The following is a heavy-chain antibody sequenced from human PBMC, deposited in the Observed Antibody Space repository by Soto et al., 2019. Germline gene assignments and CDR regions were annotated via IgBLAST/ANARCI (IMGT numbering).Heavy chain of an antibody. CDR2: ISYDGSNK. CDR3: ARDGNTYYYDRQDY. Sequence: QVQLVESGGGVVQPGRSLRLSCAASGFTFSTYAMNWVRQAPGKGLEWVALISYDGSNKYYADSVKGRFTISRDNSKNSLYLQMNSLRGEDTAVYYCARDGNTYYYDRQDYWGQGSRVTVSS. CDR1: GFTFSTYA. D-gene: IGHD3-22*01. J-gene: IGHJ4*02. V-gene: IGHV3-30-3*01.